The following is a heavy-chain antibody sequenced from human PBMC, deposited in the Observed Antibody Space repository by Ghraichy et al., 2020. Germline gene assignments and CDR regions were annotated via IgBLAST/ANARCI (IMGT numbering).Heavy chain of an antibody. V-gene: IGHV3-7*01. Sequence: GGSLRLSCAASGLTFSSSWMTWVRQTPGKGLEWVANINPDGGDTYYVDSLRGRFTISRDNAKNSLYLQMNSLRVDDTAVYFCATHADWKFGSWGQGTLVTVSS. CDR3: ATHADWKFGS. D-gene: IGHD1-1*01. J-gene: IGHJ4*02. CDR2: INPDGGDT. CDR1: GLTFSSSW.